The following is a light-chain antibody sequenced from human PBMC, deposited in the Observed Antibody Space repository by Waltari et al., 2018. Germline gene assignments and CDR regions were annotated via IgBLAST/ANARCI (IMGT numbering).Light chain of an antibody. Sequence: QSALTQPASVSGSPGQSITISCTGTSKYIGGPYFVSWYQQHPGQAPKLLIYDVTKRASGISSRFSGSKSGNTASLTISGLQAEDEADYYCFSFTPTSRLAMFAGGTKLTV. CDR2: DVT. J-gene: IGLJ3*02. CDR1: SKYIGGPYF. CDR3: FSFTPTSRLAM. V-gene: IGLV2-14*03.